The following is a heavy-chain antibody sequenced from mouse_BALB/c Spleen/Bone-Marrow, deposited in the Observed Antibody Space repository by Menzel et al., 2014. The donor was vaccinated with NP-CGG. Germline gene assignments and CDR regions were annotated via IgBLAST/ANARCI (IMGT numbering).Heavy chain of an antibody. D-gene: IGHD2-4*01. CDR3: ARGGGLRDFFY. CDR1: GYTFTDYV. Sequence: VKLQESGPELVKPGASVKMSCKASGYTFTDYVISWVKQRTGQGLEWIGEIYPGSGSTYYNEKFKGKATLTADKSSNTDYMYRSTVSSEGSAVYISARGGGLRDFFYWGHRAPLTLSP. CDR2: IYPGSGST. V-gene: IGHV1-81*01. J-gene: IGHJ2*01.